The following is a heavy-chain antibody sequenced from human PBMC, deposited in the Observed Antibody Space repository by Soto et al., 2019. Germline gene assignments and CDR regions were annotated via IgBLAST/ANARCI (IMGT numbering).Heavy chain of an antibody. CDR2: INHSGST. Sequence: PSETLSLTCAVYGGSFSGYYWSWIRQPPGKGLEWIGEINHSGSTNYNPSLKSRVTISVDTSKNQFSLKLSSVTAADTAVYYCARGRATVTTTRRYYYYGMDVWGQGTTVTV. V-gene: IGHV4-34*01. CDR1: GGSFSGYY. CDR3: ARGRATVTTTRRYYYYGMDV. J-gene: IGHJ6*02. D-gene: IGHD4-17*01.